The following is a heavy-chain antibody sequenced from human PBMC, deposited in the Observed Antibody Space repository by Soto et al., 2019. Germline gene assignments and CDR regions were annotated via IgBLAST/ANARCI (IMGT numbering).Heavy chain of an antibody. J-gene: IGHJ4*02. V-gene: IGHV3-23*01. CDR1: GFTFSSYA. Sequence: PGGSLRLSCAASGFTFSSYAMSWVRQAPGKGLEWVSAISGSGGSTYYADSVKGRFTISRDNSKNKLYLQMNSLRADDTAVYYCAKDRAPSSGRFDYWGQGTLVTVSS. CDR2: ISGSGGST. CDR3: AKDRAPSSGRFDY. D-gene: IGHD6-19*01.